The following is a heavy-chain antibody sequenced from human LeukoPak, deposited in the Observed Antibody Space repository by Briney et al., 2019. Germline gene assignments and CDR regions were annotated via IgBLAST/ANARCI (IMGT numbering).Heavy chain of an antibody. D-gene: IGHD3-10*01. V-gene: IGHV4-34*01. J-gene: IGHJ4*02. CDR1: GGSFSGYY. Sequence: PSETLSLTCAVYGGSFSGYYWSWIRQPPGKGLEWIGEINHSGSTNYNPSLKSRVTISVDTSKNQFSLKLSSVTAADTAVYYCARRNIRPHYGSGGCYFDYWGQGTLVTVSS. CDR3: ARRNIRPHYGSGGCYFDY. CDR2: INHSGST.